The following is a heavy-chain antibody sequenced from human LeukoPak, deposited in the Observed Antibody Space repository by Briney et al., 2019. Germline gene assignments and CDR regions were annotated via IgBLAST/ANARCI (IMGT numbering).Heavy chain of an antibody. CDR1: GFTFSSYA. CDR2: ISGSGGST. J-gene: IGHJ4*02. D-gene: IGHD6-19*01. V-gene: IGHV3-23*01. CDR3: ATSKGSGWYQVSDY. Sequence: QPGGSLRLSCAASGFTFSSYAMSWVRQAPGKGREWVSAISGSGGSTYYADSVKGRFTISRDNSKNTLYLQMNSLRAEDTAVYYCATSKGSGWYQVSDYWGQGTLVTVSS.